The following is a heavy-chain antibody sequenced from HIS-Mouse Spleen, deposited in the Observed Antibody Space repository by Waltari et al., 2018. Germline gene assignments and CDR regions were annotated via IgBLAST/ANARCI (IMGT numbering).Heavy chain of an antibody. CDR2: INPNSGGT. CDR3: ARVLTGDWYFDL. D-gene: IGHD7-27*01. Sequence: QVQLVQSGAEVKKPGASVKVSCKASGYTFTGYYIHWVRQAPGQGLEWMGWINPNSGGTNDAQKFQGRVTMTRDTSISTAYMELSRLRSDDTAVYYCARVLTGDWYFDLWGRGTLVTVSS. J-gene: IGHJ2*01. CDR1: GYTFTGYY. V-gene: IGHV1-2*02.